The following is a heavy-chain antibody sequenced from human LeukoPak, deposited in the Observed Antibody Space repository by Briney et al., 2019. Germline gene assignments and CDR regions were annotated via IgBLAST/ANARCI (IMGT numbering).Heavy chain of an antibody. CDR3: ARTPYYGSGSTRYYYYYYMDV. J-gene: IGHJ6*03. V-gene: IGHV1-18*01. D-gene: IGHD3-10*01. CDR1: GYTFTSYG. CDR2: ISAYNGNT. Sequence: ASVKVSCKASGYTFTSYGISWVRQAPGQGLEWMGWISAYNGNTNYAQKLQGRVTMTTDTSTSTAYMELRSLRSDDTAVYYCARTPYYGSGSTRYYYYYYMDVWGKGTTVTVSS.